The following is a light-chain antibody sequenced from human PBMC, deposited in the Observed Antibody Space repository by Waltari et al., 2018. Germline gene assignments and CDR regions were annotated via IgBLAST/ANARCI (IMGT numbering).Light chain of an antibody. Sequence: DIQMTQSPSTLSASVGDRVTITCRASQSISSWLAWYQQTPGKAPKLLVYKASSLESGVPSRFSGSGSGTEFTLTISSLQPDDFATYYCQQYNSFSWTVGQGTKVEIK. CDR1: QSISSW. CDR2: KAS. J-gene: IGKJ1*01. CDR3: QQYNSFSWT. V-gene: IGKV1-5*03.